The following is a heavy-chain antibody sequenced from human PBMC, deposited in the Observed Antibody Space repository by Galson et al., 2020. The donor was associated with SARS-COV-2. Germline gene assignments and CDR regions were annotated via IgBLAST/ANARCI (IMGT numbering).Heavy chain of an antibody. V-gene: IGHV4-59*01. CDR2: VSDSGGA. CDR1: GASIRIYY. D-gene: IGHD3-16*02. J-gene: IGHJ5*02. Sequence: SQTLSLTCTVSGASIRIYYWSWIRQPPGKGLEWIGFVSDSGGAKSNPSLKSRVTISVDTSKNQFSLKMTSVTTADTAVYYCASLNPYRTWGQGTLVTVSS. CDR3: ASLNPYRT.